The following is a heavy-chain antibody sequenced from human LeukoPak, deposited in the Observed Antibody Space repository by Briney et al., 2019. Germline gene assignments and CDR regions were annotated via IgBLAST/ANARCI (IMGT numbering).Heavy chain of an antibody. V-gene: IGHV3-64*01. CDR3: ARDLRTSLGYSYGSYYYYYMDV. D-gene: IGHD5-18*01. CDR1: GFTFSSYV. J-gene: IGHJ6*03. CDR2: ISSNGGST. Sequence: GGSLRLSCAASGFTFSSYVMHWVRQAPGKGLEYVSAISSNGGSTYYANSVKGRFTISRDNSKNTLYLQMGSLRAEDMAVYYCARDLRTSLGYSYGSYYYYYMDVWGKGTTVTVSS.